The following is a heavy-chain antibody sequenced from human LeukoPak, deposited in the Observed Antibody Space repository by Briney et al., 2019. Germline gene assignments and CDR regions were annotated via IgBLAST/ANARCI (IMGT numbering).Heavy chain of an antibody. J-gene: IGHJ4*02. CDR3: ARDTVGTDY. D-gene: IGHD4-23*01. CDR1: GYTSTTYG. Sequence: ASVKVSCKASGYTSTTYGISWVRQAPGQGLEWMGWINTYNGNTNYAQKLQGRVTMTTDTSTSTAYMDLRSLRSDDTAVYYCARDTVGTDYWGQGTLVTVSS. CDR2: INTYNGNT. V-gene: IGHV1-18*01.